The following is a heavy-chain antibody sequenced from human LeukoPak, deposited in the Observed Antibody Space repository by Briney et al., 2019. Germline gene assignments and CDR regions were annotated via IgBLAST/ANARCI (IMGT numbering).Heavy chain of an antibody. CDR3: ARDCSSTSCYGSVDY. J-gene: IGHJ4*02. Sequence: GGSLRLPCAASGFTFDDYGMSWVRQAPGKGLEWVSGINWNGDSTGYADSVKGRFTISRDNAKNSLYLQLKSLRAEDTALYYCARDCSSTSCYGSVDYWGQGTLVTVSS. V-gene: IGHV3-20*04. D-gene: IGHD2-2*01. CDR2: INWNGDST. CDR1: GFTFDDYG.